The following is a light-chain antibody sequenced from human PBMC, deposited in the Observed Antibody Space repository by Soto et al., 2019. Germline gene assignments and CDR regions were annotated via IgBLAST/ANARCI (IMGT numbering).Light chain of an antibody. CDR3: QQYYITPLT. CDR1: QSVLYSTNNKNY. J-gene: IGKJ4*01. CDR2: WAA. Sequence: DIVMTQSPDSLAVSLGERSTINCKSSQSVLYSTNNKNYLAWYQQKPGQPHQLLIYWAATRESGVPDRFSGSGSWTDFTLTISSLKAEDVAVYYCQQYYITPLTFGVGTKVDIK. V-gene: IGKV4-1*01.